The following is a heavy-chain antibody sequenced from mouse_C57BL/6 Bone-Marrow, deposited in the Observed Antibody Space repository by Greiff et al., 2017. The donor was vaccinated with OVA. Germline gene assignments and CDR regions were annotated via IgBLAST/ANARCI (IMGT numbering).Heavy chain of an antibody. Sequence: VQLQQPGAELVRPGSSVKLSCKASGYTFTSYWMHWVKQRPIQGLEWIGNIDPSDSETHYNQKFKDKATLTVDKSSSTAYMPLSSLTSEDSAVYYCARGKYYSNFFYYAMDYWGQGTSVTVSS. D-gene: IGHD2-5*01. J-gene: IGHJ4*01. CDR1: GYTFTSYW. CDR3: ARGKYYSNFFYYAMDY. CDR2: IDPSDSET. V-gene: IGHV1-52*01.